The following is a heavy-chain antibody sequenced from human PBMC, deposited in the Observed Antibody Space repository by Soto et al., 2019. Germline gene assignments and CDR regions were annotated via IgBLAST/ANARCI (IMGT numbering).Heavy chain of an antibody. Sequence: SETLSLTCAVHGGSFSGYYWDWIRQPPGKGLEWIGEVNHGGTSNYNPSLKSRAIISVDTSKNQFSLKLTSVTAADTAVYYCARLTPGGYWGQGTLVTVSS. V-gene: IGHV4-34*01. CDR3: ARLTPGGY. CDR1: GGSFSGYY. J-gene: IGHJ4*02. CDR2: VNHGGTS.